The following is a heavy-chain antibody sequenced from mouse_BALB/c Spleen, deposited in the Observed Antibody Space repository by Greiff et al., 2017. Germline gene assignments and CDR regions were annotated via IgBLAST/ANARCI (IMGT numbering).Heavy chain of an antibody. D-gene: IGHD1-1*01. CDR1: GYTFTSYW. Sequence: VQLQQPGAELVKPGASVKLSCKASGYTFTSYWMHWVKQRPGQGLEWIGEINPSNGRTNYNEKFKSKATLTVDKSSSTAYMQLSSLTSEDSAVYYCAWSSSEFDYWGQGTTLTVSS. CDR2: INPSNGRT. CDR3: AWSSSEFDY. V-gene: IGHV1S81*02. J-gene: IGHJ2*01.